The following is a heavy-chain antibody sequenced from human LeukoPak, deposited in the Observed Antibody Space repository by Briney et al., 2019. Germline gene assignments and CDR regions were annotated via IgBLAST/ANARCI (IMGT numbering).Heavy chain of an antibody. D-gene: IGHD3-10*01. CDR1: GYTFSSYD. V-gene: IGHV1-8*01. J-gene: IGHJ6*02. Sequence: ASVKVSCKTSGYTFSSYDINWVRQATGQGLEWMGWMNPNSGNTVYAQKFQGRVTVTRDTSISTAYMELSSLRSEDTAVYYCARGGTLVRGVTMLSGMDVWGQGSTVTVSS. CDR2: MNPNSGNT. CDR3: ARGGTLVRGVTMLSGMDV.